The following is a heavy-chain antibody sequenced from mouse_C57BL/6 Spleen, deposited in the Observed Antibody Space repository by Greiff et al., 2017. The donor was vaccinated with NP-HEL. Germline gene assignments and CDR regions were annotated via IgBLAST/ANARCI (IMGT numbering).Heavy chain of an antibody. CDR3: AKDGTTVGGYFDV. D-gene: IGHD1-1*01. CDR1: GFSLPSYG. V-gene: IGHV2-3*01. CDR2: IWGDGSY. Sequence: QVQLKESGPGLVAPSQSLYITCTVSGFSLPSYGVSWVRQPPGKGLEWLGVIWGDGSYNYHSALISRLIISKDNSKSQLCLKLNNLQADDTATYYCAKDGTTVGGYFDVWGTGATVTVSS. J-gene: IGHJ1*03.